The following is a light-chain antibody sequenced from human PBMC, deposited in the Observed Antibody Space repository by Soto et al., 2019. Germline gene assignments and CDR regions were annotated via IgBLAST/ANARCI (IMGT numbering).Light chain of an antibody. CDR2: KAS. CDR1: QSISSW. J-gene: IGKJ3*01. Sequence: DIQMTQSPSTLPASVGDRVTITCRASQSISSWLAWYQQKPGKAPKVLIYKASSLESGVPSRFSGSGSGTEFTLTISSLQPDDFATYYCQQYNNYLFTFGPGTKVDIK. CDR3: QQYNNYLFT. V-gene: IGKV1-5*03.